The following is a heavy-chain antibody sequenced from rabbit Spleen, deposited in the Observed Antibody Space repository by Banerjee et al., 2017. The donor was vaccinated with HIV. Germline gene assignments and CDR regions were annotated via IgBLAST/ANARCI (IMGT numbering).Heavy chain of an antibody. V-gene: IGHV1S45*01. CDR1: GFSFSDRDV. J-gene: IGHJ2*01. CDR2: INIVTGKD. D-gene: IGHD1-1*01. Sequence: QEQLVESGRGLVKPEGSLTLTCKASGFSFSDRDVMCWVRQAPGKGLEWIACINIVTGKDVYATWAKGRFIMSRTSSTTVTLQMTSLTAADTATYFCARNYVNAFDPWGQGTLVTVS. CDR3: ARNYVNAFDP.